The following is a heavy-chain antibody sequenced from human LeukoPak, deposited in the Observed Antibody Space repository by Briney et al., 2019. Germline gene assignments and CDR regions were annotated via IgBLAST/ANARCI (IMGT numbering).Heavy chain of an antibody. CDR1: GYTFTSYG. J-gene: IGHJ5*02. Sequence: ASVKVSCKTSGYTFTSYGMHWVRQAPGQRLEWMAWINGGNDDAKYSQKFQGRVTIIRDTSASTAYMELSSLGSEDTAVYYCAISTVTKGNWFDPWGQGTLVTVSS. CDR3: AISTVTKGNWFDP. CDR2: INGGNDDA. V-gene: IGHV1-3*01. D-gene: IGHD4-17*01.